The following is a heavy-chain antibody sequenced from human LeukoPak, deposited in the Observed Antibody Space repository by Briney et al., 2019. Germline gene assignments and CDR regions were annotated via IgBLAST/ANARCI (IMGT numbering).Heavy chain of an antibody. CDR1: GFTFSNYA. CDR2: ISATSRYI. Sequence: PGGSLRLSCATSGFTFSNYAMTWVRQAPGKGLEWVSTISATSRYIKYAESVKGRFTISRDNSDNILYLQMNSLTAEDTAFYYCAKEGDGSGSYFDYWGQGTLVTVSS. D-gene: IGHD3-10*01. V-gene: IGHV3-23*01. CDR3: AKEGDGSGSYFDY. J-gene: IGHJ4*02.